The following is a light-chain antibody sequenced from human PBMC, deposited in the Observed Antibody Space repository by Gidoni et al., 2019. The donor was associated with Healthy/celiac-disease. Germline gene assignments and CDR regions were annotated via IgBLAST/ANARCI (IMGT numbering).Light chain of an antibody. V-gene: IGKV1-33*01. J-gene: IGKJ4*01. Sequence: DIQMTQSPSSLSASVGDRVTITCQASQDISNYLNWYQQKPGKAPKLLIYDASNLETGVPSRFSGSGSGTDFTVTISSLQPEDIATYYCQQNDNIPPTFGAGTKVEIK. CDR2: DAS. CDR3: QQNDNIPPT. CDR1: QDISNY.